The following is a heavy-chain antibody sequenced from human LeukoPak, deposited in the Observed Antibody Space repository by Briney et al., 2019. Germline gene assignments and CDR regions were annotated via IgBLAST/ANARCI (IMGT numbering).Heavy chain of an antibody. Sequence: SETLSLTCTVSGGSMSGYYWSWIRQPPGKGLEWIGSIYYSGSTYYNPSLKSRVTISVDTSKNQFSLKLSSVTAADTAVYYCARHPTTMGGLLLSWGQGTLVTVSS. V-gene: IGHV4-39*01. CDR3: ARHPTTMGGLLLS. D-gene: IGHD3-22*01. CDR1: GGSMSGYY. CDR2: IYYSGST. J-gene: IGHJ5*02.